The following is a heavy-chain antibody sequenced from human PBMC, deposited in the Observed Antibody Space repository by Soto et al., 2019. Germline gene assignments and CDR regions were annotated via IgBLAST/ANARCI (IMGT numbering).Heavy chain of an antibody. J-gene: IGHJ5*02. CDR2: ISAYNGNT. D-gene: IGHD3-9*01. CDR1: GYAFTSYG. V-gene: IGHV1-18*01. Sequence: GASVKVSCKASGYAFTSYGISWVRQAPGQGLEWMGWISAYNGNTNYAQKLQGRVTMTTDTSTSTAYMELRSLRSDDTAVYYCARTYYDILTGYRPWFDPWGQGTLVTVSS. CDR3: ARTYYDILTGYRPWFDP.